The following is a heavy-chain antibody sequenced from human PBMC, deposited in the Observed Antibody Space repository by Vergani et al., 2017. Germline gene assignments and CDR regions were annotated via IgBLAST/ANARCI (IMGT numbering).Heavy chain of an antibody. CDR3: ASPVWHGFYGNFDN. CDR2: VYHRGAI. CDR1: GISISQTYH. J-gene: IGHJ4*02. Sequence: HVLLQGSSPGLVKPSETLSLTCVVSGISISQTYHWAWIRQTPGKGLEWIGSVYHRGAISYNPSRVSRVTISVDTSRNELALKLTSVTAADTAVYYCASPVWHGFYGNFDNWGQGTLVTVSS. V-gene: IGHV4-38-2*01. D-gene: IGHD3-3*01.